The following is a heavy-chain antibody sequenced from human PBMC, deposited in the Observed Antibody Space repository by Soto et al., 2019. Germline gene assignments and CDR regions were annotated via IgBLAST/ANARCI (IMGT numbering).Heavy chain of an antibody. D-gene: IGHD3-10*01. CDR2: IYYNGST. Sequence: PSETLSLTCTVSGGSIRGGGSYWSWIRQYPGKDLEWIGFIYYNGSTNYNPSLKSRVSISVDTSKNQFSLKLSSVTAADTAVYYCARDSPSKPSGGSEGVFDIWGQGTMVTVSS. CDR3: ARDSPSKPSGGSEGVFDI. CDR1: GGSIRGGGSY. V-gene: IGHV4-31*03. J-gene: IGHJ3*02.